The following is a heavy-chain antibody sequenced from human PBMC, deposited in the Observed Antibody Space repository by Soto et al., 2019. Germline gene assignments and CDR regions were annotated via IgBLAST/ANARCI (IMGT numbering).Heavy chain of an antibody. CDR1: GFTFSNAW. D-gene: IGHD3-22*01. CDR3: STDSYSDMTVVRLDN. V-gene: IGHV3-15*07. Sequence: EVQLVESGGGLVQPGGSLRLSCAASGFTFSNAWINWVRQAPGKGLEWVGRIKSKTDGGKTDFAAPVKGRFAISRDDSKNIAYMQMNSLKIEDTAVYYCSTDSYSDMTVVRLDNWGHGTLVTVSS. J-gene: IGHJ4*01. CDR2: IKSKTDGGKT.